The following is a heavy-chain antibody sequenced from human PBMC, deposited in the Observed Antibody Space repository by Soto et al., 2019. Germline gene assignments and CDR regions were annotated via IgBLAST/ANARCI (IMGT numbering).Heavy chain of an antibody. CDR1: GFIFSDYY. Sequence: EVQLVESEGGLVQPGGSLRLSCAGPGFIFSDYYIDWVRQAPRKGLEWVGRSRDKVNSYSTDYAASVKGRFTVSRDASKNSLYLQMNSLKTEDTALYYCTRSITGTTSFDYCGQGTLVTVSS. V-gene: IGHV3-72*01. CDR2: SRDKVNSYST. D-gene: IGHD1-7*01. CDR3: TRSITGTTSFDY. J-gene: IGHJ4*02.